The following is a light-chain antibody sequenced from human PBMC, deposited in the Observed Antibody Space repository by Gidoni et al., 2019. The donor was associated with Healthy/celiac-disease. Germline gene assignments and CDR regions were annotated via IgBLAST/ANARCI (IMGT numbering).Light chain of an antibody. CDR1: QGISSY. CDR2: AAS. J-gene: IGKJ3*01. Sequence: IQLTQSPSSLSASVGDRVTITGRASQGISSYLAWYQQKPGKAPKLLIYAASTLQSGVPSRFSGSESGTDFTLTISSLQPKDFATYYRQQLNSYPCTFGPGTKVDIK. CDR3: QQLNSYPCT. V-gene: IGKV1-9*01.